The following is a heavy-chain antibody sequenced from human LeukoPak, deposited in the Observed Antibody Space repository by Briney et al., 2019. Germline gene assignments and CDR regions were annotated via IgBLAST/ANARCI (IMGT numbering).Heavy chain of an antibody. CDR1: GYTFTCYY. J-gene: IGHJ4*02. CDR2: INPNSGAT. D-gene: IGHD3-9*01. Sequence: ASVTVSCTASGYTFTCYYLHWVRHAPGQGLEWMGWINPNSGATDYAQNFQGRVTTARDTSITTAYMELSSLRSDDTAVYYCARGLSETGISDWGQGTLVTVSS. V-gene: IGHV1-2*02. CDR3: ARGLSETGISD.